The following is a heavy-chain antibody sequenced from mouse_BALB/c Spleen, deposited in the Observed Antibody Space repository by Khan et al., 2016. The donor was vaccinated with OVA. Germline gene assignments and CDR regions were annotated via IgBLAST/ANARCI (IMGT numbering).Heavy chain of an antibody. J-gene: IGHJ3*01. CDR2: LWTGGIT. CDR1: GFSLSNYG. Sequence: QVQLQQSGPGLVAPSQSLSITCTVSGFSLSNYGVHWVRQPPGKGLEWLGVLWTGGITNYNSALMSRLSISKDNSKSQVFLKMNRLQTDDTAIYYCARSYDYDVGGFAYWGQGTLVTVSA. V-gene: IGHV2-9*02. CDR3: ARSYDYDVGGFAY. D-gene: IGHD2-4*01.